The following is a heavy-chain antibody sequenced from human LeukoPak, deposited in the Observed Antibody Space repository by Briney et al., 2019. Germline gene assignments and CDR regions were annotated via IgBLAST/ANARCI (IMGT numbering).Heavy chain of an antibody. CDR1: GFTFSSYS. V-gene: IGHV3-21*04. J-gene: IGHJ4*02. CDR2: ISSSSSYI. CDR3: ARIPLGYCTNGVCYEGSEPPGFDY. D-gene: IGHD2-8*01. Sequence: GGSLRLSCAASGFTFSSYSMNWVRQAPGKGLEWVSSISSSSSYIYYADSVKGRFTISRDNAKNSLYLQMNSLRAEDTAVYYCARIPLGYCTNGVCYEGSEPPGFDYWGQGTLVTVSS.